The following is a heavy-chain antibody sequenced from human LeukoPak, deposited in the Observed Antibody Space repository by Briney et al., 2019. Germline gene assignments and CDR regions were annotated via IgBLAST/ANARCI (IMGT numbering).Heavy chain of an antibody. CDR1: GFTFSSYS. D-gene: IGHD6-19*01. J-gene: IGHJ5*02. V-gene: IGHV3-21*01. Sequence: GGSLRLSCAASGFTFSSYSMNWVRQAPGQGLEWVSSISTSSIYIYYADSVKGRFTISRGNAKNSLYLQMNSLRAEDTAVYYCSRALLQPAVAGYRNWFDPWGQGTLVTVSP. CDR3: SRALLQPAVAGYRNWFDP. CDR2: ISTSSIYI.